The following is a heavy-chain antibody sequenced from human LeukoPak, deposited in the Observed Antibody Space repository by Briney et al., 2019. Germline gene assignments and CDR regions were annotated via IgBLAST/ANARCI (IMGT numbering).Heavy chain of an antibody. Sequence: GGSLRLSYAASGFTFSSYGMHWVRQAPSKGLEWVAVISYDGSNKYYADSVKGRFTISRDNSKNTLYLQMNSLRAEDTAVYYCAKDHPVGGFDYWGQGTLVTVSS. V-gene: IGHV3-30*18. J-gene: IGHJ4*02. D-gene: IGHD3-10*01. CDR1: GFTFSSYG. CDR2: ISYDGSNK. CDR3: AKDHPVGGFDY.